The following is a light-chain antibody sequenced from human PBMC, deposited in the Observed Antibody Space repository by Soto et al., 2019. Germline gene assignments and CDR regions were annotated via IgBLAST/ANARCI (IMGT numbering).Light chain of an antibody. CDR3: QHYGSSPPLA. CDR1: QSVSSVF. Sequence: IVLTQSPGTLSLSPGERATLSCRASQSVSSVFLAWYQQKPGQPPRLLIYGASTRGSGIPDRFSGSGSGTDFTLTISRLEPEDFAVYYCQHYGSSPPLAFGGGTKVDIK. CDR2: GAS. V-gene: IGKV3-20*01. J-gene: IGKJ4*01.